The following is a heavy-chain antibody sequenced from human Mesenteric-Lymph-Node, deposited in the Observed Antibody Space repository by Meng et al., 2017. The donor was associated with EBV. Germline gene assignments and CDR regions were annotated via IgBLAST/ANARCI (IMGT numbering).Heavy chain of an antibody. Sequence: HLHLQDPGPGLVKPSETLSLTCTVSGAYISSSNYYWGWIRQPPGKGLEWIGSIYYTGSTYYNPSLKSRLTISLDTSKKQFSLKLFSVTAADTAIYYCGRLPLEVEVVAPWSWGQGTLVTVSS. CDR3: GRLPLEVEVVAPWS. CDR1: GAYISSSNYY. V-gene: IGHV4-39*01. D-gene: IGHD2-21*01. J-gene: IGHJ5*02. CDR2: IYYTGST.